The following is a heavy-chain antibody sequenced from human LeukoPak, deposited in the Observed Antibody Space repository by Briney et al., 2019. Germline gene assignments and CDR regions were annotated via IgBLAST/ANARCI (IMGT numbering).Heavy chain of an antibody. V-gene: IGHV4-39*01. J-gene: IGHJ5*02. CDR2: IYYSGST. Sequence: SETLSLTCTVSGGSISSSSYYWGWIRQPPGKGLEWIGSIYYSGSTYFNPSLKSRVTISVDTSKNQFSLKLSSVTAADTAVYYCARRPYYDFWSGYRFDPWGQGTLVTVSS. D-gene: IGHD3-3*01. CDR1: GGSISSSSYY. CDR3: ARRPYYDFWSGYRFDP.